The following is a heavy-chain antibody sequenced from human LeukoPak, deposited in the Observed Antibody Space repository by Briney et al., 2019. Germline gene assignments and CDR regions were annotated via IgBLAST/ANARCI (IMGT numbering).Heavy chain of an antibody. CDR1: GGSISSGGYY. D-gene: IGHD3-16*01. CDR2: IYYSGST. Sequence: SQTLSLTCTVSGGSISSGGYYWSWIRQHPGKGLEWIGYIYYSGSTYYNPSLKSRVTISVDTSKNQFSLKLSSVTAADTAVYYCVAGRRGKGSDYWGQGTLVTVSS. J-gene: IGHJ4*02. CDR3: VAGRRGKGSDY. V-gene: IGHV4-31*03.